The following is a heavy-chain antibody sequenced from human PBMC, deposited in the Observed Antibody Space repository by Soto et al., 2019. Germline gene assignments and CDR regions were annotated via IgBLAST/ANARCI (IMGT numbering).Heavy chain of an antibody. CDR2: ISYDGSQK. D-gene: IGHD4-17*01. J-gene: IGHJ5*02. Sequence: LRLSCEASGFTFSDYGIHWVRQAPGKGLDWVAVISYDGSQKYYADSVKGRFTISRDNSKNSLYLQMNSLRAEDTAVYYCARYRDHNLFDPWGHRTLVTVSS. CDR3: ARYRDHNLFDP. V-gene: IGHV3-30*03. CDR1: GFTFSDYG.